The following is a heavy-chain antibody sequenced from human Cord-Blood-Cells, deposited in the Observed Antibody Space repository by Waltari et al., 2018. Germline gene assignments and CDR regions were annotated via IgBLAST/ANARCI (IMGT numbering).Heavy chain of an antibody. CDR1: GSTFTGYS. CDR2: INPNSGGT. J-gene: IGHJ5*02. CDR3: ARLACSSTSCYTGWFDP. Sequence: QVQLVQSGAEVKKPGASVKGPCQASGSTFTGYSMHRVRQAPGQGLEWMGWINPNSGGTNYAQKFQGRVTMTRDTSISTAYMELSRLRSDDTAVYYCARLACSSTSCYTGWFDPWGQGTLVTVSS. V-gene: IGHV1-2*02. D-gene: IGHD2-2*02.